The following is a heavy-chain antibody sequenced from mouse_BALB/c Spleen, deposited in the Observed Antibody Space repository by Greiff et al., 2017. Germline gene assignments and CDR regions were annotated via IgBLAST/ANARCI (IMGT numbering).Heavy chain of an antibody. D-gene: IGHD2-2*01. J-gene: IGHJ2*01. CDR2: IYPGDGDT. V-gene: IGHV1-87*01. Sequence: VQLQQSGAELARPGASVKLSCKASGYSFTSYWMQWVKQRHGQGLEWIGAIYPGDGDTRYTQKVKGKATLTADKSSSTAYMQLSSLASEDSAVYYCARGIYYGYDVDFDYWGQGTTLTVSS. CDR1: GYSFTSYW. CDR3: ARGIYYGYDVDFDY.